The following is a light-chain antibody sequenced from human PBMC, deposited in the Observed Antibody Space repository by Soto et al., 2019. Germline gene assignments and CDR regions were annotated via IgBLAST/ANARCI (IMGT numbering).Light chain of an antibody. J-gene: IGLJ1*01. Sequence: QSALTQPASVSGSTGRSITISCTGSSSDVGGYNYVSWYQRHPGKAPKLMIYDVSNRPSGVSNRFSGSKSGNTASLTISGLQAEVEADYHCSSYTSTSIVFGTGTKLTV. CDR3: SSYTSTSIV. V-gene: IGLV2-14*01. CDR2: DVS. CDR1: SSDVGGYNY.